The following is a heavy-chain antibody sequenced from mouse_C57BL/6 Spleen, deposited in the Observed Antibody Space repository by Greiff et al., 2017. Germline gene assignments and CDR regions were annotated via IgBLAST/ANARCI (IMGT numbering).Heavy chain of an antibody. J-gene: IGHJ2*01. CDR3: ARKGYLDY. Sequence: VQLQQSGPELVKPGDSVKISCKASGYSFTGYFMNWVMQSHGKSLERIGRINPYNGDTFYNQKFKGKATLTVDKSSSTAHMELRSLTSEDSAVYYCARKGYLDYWGQGTTLTVSS. V-gene: IGHV1-20*01. CDR1: GYSFTGYF. CDR2: INPYNGDT.